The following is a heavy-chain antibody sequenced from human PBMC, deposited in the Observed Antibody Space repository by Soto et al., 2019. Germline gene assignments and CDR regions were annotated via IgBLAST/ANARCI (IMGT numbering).Heavy chain of an antibody. D-gene: IGHD1-26*01. J-gene: IGHJ6*02. CDR3: ARNDPYSGSYSGYYYGMDV. CDR1: GGSISSSSYY. V-gene: IGHV4-39*01. Sequence: TLSLTCTVSGGSISSSSYYWGWIRQPPGKGLEWIGSIYYSGSTYYNPSLKSRVTISVDTSKNQFSLKLSSVTAADTAVYYCARNDPYSGSYSGYYYGMDVWGQGTTVTVSS. CDR2: IYYSGST.